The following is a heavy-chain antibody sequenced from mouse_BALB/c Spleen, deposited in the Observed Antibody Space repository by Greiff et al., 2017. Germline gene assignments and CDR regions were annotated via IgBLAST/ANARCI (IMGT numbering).Heavy chain of an antibody. CDR2: INPSTGYT. V-gene: IGHV1-7*01. Sequence: VQLQQSGAELAKPGASVKMSCKASGYTFTSYWMHWVKQRPGQGLEWIGYINPSTGYTEYNQKFKDKATLTADKSSSTAYMQLSSLTSEDSAVYYCARSGGNYNYAMDYWGQGTSVTVSS. J-gene: IGHJ4*01. CDR1: GYTFTSYW. D-gene: IGHD2-1*01. CDR3: ARSGGNYNYAMDY.